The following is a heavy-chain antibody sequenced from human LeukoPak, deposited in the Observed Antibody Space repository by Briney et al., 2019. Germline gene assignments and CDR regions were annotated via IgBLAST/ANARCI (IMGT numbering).Heavy chain of an antibody. J-gene: IGHJ6*02. CDR1: GFTFSRSG. CDR3: GRGRYCTSTSCSEMDV. CDR2: ASYDGTNN. Sequence: PGRSLRLSCAASGFTFSRSGMHWVRQAPGKGPEWVAVASYDGTNNHYADSVKGRFTIYRDNSKNTLYLQMNSLRTDDTAIYYCGRGRYCTSTSCSEMDVWGQGTTVTVSS. V-gene: IGHV3-30-3*01. D-gene: IGHD2-2*01.